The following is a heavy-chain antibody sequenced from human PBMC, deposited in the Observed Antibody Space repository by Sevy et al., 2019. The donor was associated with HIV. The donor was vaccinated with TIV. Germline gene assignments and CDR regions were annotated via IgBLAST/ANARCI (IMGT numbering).Heavy chain of an antibody. V-gene: IGHV4-30-4*01. CDR3: ARAQYYYDSSGYYVLPRYYFDY. Sequence: SETLSLTCIVSGGSISNGDYYWSWIRQPPGKGLEWIGYIYYSGSTNYNPSLKSRVTISVDTSKNQFSLNLSSVTAAETAVYYCARAQYYYDSSGYYVLPRYYFDYWGQGTLVTVSS. D-gene: IGHD3-22*01. CDR2: IYYSGST. CDR1: GGSISNGDYY. J-gene: IGHJ4*02.